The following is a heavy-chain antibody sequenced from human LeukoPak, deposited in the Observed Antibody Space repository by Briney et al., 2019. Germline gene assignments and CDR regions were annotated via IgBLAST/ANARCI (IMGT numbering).Heavy chain of an antibody. CDR3: TRGHYYGMDV. Sequence: GGSLRLSCAASEFTFKNYNMNWVRQAPGKGLEWVSSISSSSTYIYYADSVKGRFTISRDNAKNSLYLQMNSLRAEDTAVYYCTRGHYYGMDVWGKGTTVTVST. CDR1: EFTFKNYN. CDR2: ISSSSTYI. J-gene: IGHJ6*04. V-gene: IGHV3-21*01.